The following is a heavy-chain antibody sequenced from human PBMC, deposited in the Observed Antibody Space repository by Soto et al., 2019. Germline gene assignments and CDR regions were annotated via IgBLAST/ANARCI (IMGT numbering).Heavy chain of an antibody. J-gene: IGHJ5*02. Sequence: PVGSLRLSCAASGFIFSSYEMNWVRQAPGKGLEWVSRISSRGSTIYYADSVKGRFTISRDNAKNSLYLQMNSLRAEDTAVYYCARELGAEVAAGFDPWGQGTLVTVSS. CDR3: ARELGAEVAAGFDP. V-gene: IGHV3-48*03. CDR2: ISSRGSTI. D-gene: IGHD6-13*01. CDR1: GFIFSSYE.